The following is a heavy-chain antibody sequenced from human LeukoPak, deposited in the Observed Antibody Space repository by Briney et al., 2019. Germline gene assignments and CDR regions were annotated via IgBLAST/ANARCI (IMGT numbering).Heavy chain of an antibody. CDR1: GGSISSSSYY. V-gene: IGHV4-39*01. D-gene: IGHD1-26*01. CDR3: ARRGAGWELPYFDY. Sequence: PSETLSLTCTVSGGSISSSSYYWGWIRQPPGTGLEWIGSIYYSGSTYYNPSLKSRVTISVDTSKNQFSLKLSSVTAADTAVYYCARRGAGWELPYFDYWGQGTLVTVSS. J-gene: IGHJ4*02. CDR2: IYYSGST.